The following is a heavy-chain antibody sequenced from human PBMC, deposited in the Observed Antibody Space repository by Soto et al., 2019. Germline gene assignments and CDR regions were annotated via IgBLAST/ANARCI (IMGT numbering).Heavy chain of an antibody. CDR2: IYHSGST. J-gene: IGHJ4*02. Sequence: XATLALTCAVSGFSISSGYHWSWIRQPPGKGLEWIGNIYHSGSTYYNPSLKSRVTISVDTSRNQFSVKLSSVTAADTAVYYCARVTYDSADYWGQGALVTVSS. D-gene: IGHD5-12*01. CDR1: GFSISSGYH. V-gene: IGHV4-38-2*01. CDR3: ARVTYDSADY.